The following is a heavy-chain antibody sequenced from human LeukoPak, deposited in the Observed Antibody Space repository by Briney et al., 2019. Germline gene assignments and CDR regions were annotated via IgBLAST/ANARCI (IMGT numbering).Heavy chain of an antibody. CDR2: ISWNSGSI. J-gene: IGHJ4*02. V-gene: IGHV3-9*01. CDR3: AKDLRYSGSYLFDC. D-gene: IGHD1-26*01. CDR1: GFTFDDYA. Sequence: GGSLRLSCAASGFTFDDYAMHWVRQAPGKGLEWVSGISWNSGSIGYADSVKGLFTISRDNAKNSLYLQMNSLRDEDTALYYCAKDLRYSGSYLFDCWGQGTLVTVSS.